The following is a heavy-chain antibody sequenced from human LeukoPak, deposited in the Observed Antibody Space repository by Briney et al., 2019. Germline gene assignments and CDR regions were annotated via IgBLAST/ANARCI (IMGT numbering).Heavy chain of an antibody. CDR1: GFTFSSCA. J-gene: IGHJ4*02. Sequence: GGSLRLSCAASGFTFSSCAMSWVRQAPEKGLEWVSALSGSGSTTSYADSVKGRFAISRDNSKNTLYLQMNSLRAEDTAVYYCAKTYFGSGSYYSGPNDSWGQGTLVTVPS. CDR3: AKTYFGSGSYYSGPNDS. CDR2: LSGSGSTT. V-gene: IGHV3-23*01. D-gene: IGHD3-10*01.